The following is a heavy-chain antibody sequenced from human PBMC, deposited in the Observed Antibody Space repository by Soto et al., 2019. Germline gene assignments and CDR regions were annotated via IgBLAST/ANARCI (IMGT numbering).Heavy chain of an antibody. Sequence: QVQLVESGGGVVQPGRSLRLSCAASGFTFSSYGMHWVRQAPGKGLEWVAVISYDGSNKYYADSVKGRFTISRDNSKNTLYLQMNSLRAEDTAVSYCARLDFWSGRSFDYWGQGTLVTVSS. CDR2: ISYDGSNK. V-gene: IGHV3-30*03. CDR3: ARLDFWSGRSFDY. J-gene: IGHJ4*02. D-gene: IGHD3-3*01. CDR1: GFTFSSYG.